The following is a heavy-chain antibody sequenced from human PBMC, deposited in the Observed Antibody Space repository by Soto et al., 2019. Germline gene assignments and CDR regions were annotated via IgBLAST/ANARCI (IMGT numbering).Heavy chain of an antibody. CDR2: IYYSGST. CDR3: ARGAFGYYYSYYYYGMDV. CDR1: GGSISSGGYY. D-gene: IGHD3-22*01. V-gene: IGHV4-31*03. J-gene: IGHJ6*02. Sequence: SETLSLTCPVSGGSISSGGYYWSWIRQHPGKGLEWIGYIYYSGSTYYNPSLKSRVTISVDTSKNQFSLKLSSVTAADTAVYYCARGAFGYYYSYYYYGMDVWGQGTTVTVPS.